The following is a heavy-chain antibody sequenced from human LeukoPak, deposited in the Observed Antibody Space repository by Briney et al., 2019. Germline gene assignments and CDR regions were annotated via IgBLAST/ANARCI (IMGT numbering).Heavy chain of an antibody. CDR1: GFTFSSYG. CDR2: ISYDGSNK. J-gene: IGHJ6*02. CDR3: ANNVGGGYYYGMDV. D-gene: IGHD3-16*01. V-gene: IGHV3-30*18. Sequence: GGSLRLSCAASGFTFSSYGMHWVRQAPGKGLEWVAVISYDGSNKYYADSVKGRFTISRDNSKNTLYLQMNSLRAEDTAVYYCANNVGGGYYYGMDVWGQGTTVTVSS.